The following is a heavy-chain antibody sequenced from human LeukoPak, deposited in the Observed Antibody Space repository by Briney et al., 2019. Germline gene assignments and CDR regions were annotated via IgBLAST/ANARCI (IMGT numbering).Heavy chain of an antibody. J-gene: IGHJ6*03. CDR2: IRYDGSNK. CDR3: ASSLSSGWERNMDV. CDR1: GFTFSSYG. V-gene: IGHV3-30*02. D-gene: IGHD6-19*01. Sequence: PGGSLRLSCAASGFTFSSYGMHWVRQAPGKGLEWVAFIRYDGSNKYYADSVKGRFTISRDNSKNTLYLQMNSLRAEDTAVYYCASSLSSGWERNMDVWGKGTTVTVSS.